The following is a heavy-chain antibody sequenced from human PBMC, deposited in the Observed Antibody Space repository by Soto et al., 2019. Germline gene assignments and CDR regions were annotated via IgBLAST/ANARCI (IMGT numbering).Heavy chain of an antibody. CDR1: GYTFSQYA. J-gene: IGHJ4*02. V-gene: IGHV1-3*01. CDR2: INAGNTHT. D-gene: IGHD6-13*01. Sequence: ASVKVSCKASGYTFSQYAMHWVRQAPGQRLEWMGWINAGNTHTKYSQKFQGRVTFTRDTSASTAYMELSSLTSEDTAVYYCARPAQYGNTWYSFDYWGQGTLVTVSS. CDR3: ARPAQYGNTWYSFDY.